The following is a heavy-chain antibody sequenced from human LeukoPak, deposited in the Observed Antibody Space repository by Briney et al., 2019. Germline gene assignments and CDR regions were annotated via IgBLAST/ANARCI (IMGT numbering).Heavy chain of an antibody. J-gene: IGHJ4*02. CDR2: IYHSGST. CDR1: GGSISSGGYS. V-gene: IGHV4-30-2*01. Sequence: KPSETLSLTCAVSGGSISSGGYSWSWIRQPPGKGLEWIGYIYHSGSTYYNPSLKSRVTISVDRSKNQFSLKLSSVTAVDTAVYYCARGDSSSSVRGDFDYWGQGTLVTVSS. CDR3: ARGDSSSSVRGDFDY. D-gene: IGHD6-6*01.